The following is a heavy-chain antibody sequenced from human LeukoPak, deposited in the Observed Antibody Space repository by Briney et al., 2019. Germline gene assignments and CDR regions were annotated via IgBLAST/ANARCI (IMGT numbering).Heavy chain of an antibody. CDR1: GFTFSSYS. Sequence: KPGGSLRLSCAASGFTFSSYSMNWVRQAPGKGLEWVSSISSSSSYTYYADSVKGRFTISRDNAKNSLYLQMNSLRAEDTAVYYCAGRDDYGDYGFDYWGQGTLVTVSS. CDR2: ISSSSSYT. J-gene: IGHJ4*02. V-gene: IGHV3-21*01. D-gene: IGHD4-17*01. CDR3: AGRDDYGDYGFDY.